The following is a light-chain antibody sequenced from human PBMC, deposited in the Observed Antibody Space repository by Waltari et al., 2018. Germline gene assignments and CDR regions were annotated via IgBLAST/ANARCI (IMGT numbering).Light chain of an antibody. V-gene: IGKV1-12*01. Sequence: DIQMTQSPSSVSASVGDRVTITCRASQDISRWLAWYQQKAGKAPKFLIYDASTLQSGVPSRFSGSGSRTDFTLTISSLQPEDFATYYCQQGNDFPLTFGGGTKVEI. CDR1: QDISRW. CDR3: QQGNDFPLT. CDR2: DAS. J-gene: IGKJ4*01.